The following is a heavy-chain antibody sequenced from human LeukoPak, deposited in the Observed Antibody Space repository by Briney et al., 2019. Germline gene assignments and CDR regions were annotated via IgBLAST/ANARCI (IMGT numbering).Heavy chain of an antibody. D-gene: IGHD3-3*01. CDR1: GFTFSSYW. CDR3: ARDFRDFQKAFDY. Sequence: GGSLRLSCAASGFTFSSYWMGWVRQAPGKGLEWVANIKQDGSEKYYVDSVKGRFTISRDNAKNSLYLQMNSLRAEDTAVYYCARDFRDFQKAFDYWGQGTLVTVSS. CDR2: IKQDGSEK. V-gene: IGHV3-7*01. J-gene: IGHJ4*02.